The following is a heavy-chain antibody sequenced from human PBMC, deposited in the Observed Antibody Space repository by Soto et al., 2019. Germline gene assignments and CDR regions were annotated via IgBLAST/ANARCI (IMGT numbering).Heavy chain of an antibody. CDR2: ISSSSTI. J-gene: IGHJ5*02. CDR1: GFTFSSYS. CDR3: AREGVLRYFDWLSRGWFDP. D-gene: IGHD3-9*01. V-gene: IGHV3-48*01. Sequence: GGSLRLSCAASGFTFSSYSMNWVRQAPGKGLEWVSYISSSSTIYYADSVKGRFTISRDNAKNSLYLQMNSLRAEDTAVYYCAREGVLRYFDWLSRGWFDPWGQGTLVTVSS.